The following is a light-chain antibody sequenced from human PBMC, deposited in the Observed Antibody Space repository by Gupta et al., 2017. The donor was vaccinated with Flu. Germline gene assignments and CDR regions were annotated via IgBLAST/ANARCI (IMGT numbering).Light chain of an antibody. CDR1: QSLVYSDGNTY. J-gene: IGKJ1*01. V-gene: IGKV2-30*01. Sequence: VVMTQSPLSLPVTLGQPASISCRSSQSLVYSDGNTYLHWFQQRPGQSPRRLIYQVSHRESGGPDRFSGSGSGTECTRKSSRVEAEDVGVYYCMQGSRWPWAFGQGTKVEIK. CDR3: MQGSRWPWA. CDR2: QVS.